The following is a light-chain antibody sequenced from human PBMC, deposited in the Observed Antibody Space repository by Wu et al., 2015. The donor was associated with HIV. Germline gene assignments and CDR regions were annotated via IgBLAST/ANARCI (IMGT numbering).Light chain of an antibody. J-gene: IGKJ2*01. Sequence: EVVLTQSPDTLSLSPGERATLSCRASQSVSNYLAWYQQKPGQAPRLLIYGASSRATGIPDRFSGSGSGTDFTLTISRLEPEDFAVYYCQQYGSSNTFGQGTKLEIK. CDR1: QSVSNY. CDR3: QQYGSSNT. CDR2: GAS. V-gene: IGKV3-20*01.